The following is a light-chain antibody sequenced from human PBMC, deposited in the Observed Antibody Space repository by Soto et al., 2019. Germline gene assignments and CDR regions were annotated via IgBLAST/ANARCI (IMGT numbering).Light chain of an antibody. CDR2: DVD. J-gene: IGLJ3*02. V-gene: IGLV2-14*03. CDR3: SSYTSSSTVV. Sequence: QPVLTQPASVSGSPGQSITISCTGTSSDVGGYNYVSWYQQHPGKAPKLIIYDVDHRPSGISNRFSGSKSGNTASLTISGLQAEDETDYYCSSYTSSSTVVFGGGTKVTVL. CDR1: SSDVGGYNY.